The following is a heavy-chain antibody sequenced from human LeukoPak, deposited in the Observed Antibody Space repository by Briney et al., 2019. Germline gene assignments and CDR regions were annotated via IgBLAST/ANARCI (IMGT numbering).Heavy chain of an antibody. J-gene: IGHJ4*02. Sequence: GASVKVSCKASGYSFTSNYIHWVRQAPGQGLELMGMIYPRDGSTSYAQKFQGRVTVTRDTSTSTVHMELSGLRSEDTAVYYCARDDRSYYWANFDHWGQGTLVSVST. CDR1: GYSFTSNY. V-gene: IGHV1-46*01. CDR2: IYPRDGST. CDR3: ARDDRSYYWANFDH. D-gene: IGHD1-26*01.